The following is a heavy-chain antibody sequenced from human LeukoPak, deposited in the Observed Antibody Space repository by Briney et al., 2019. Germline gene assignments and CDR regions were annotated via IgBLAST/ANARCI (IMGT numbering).Heavy chain of an antibody. CDR3: ARYVQQQPEPY. V-gene: IGHV3-21*01. CDR2: ISSSSSYI. Sequence: GGSLRLSCAASGFTFSSYSMNWVRQAPGKGLEWVSSISSSSSYIYYADSVKGRFTISRDNAKRSLYLQMNSLRAEDTAVYYCARYVQQQPEPYWGLGTLVTVSS. CDR1: GFTFSSYS. D-gene: IGHD6-13*01. J-gene: IGHJ4*02.